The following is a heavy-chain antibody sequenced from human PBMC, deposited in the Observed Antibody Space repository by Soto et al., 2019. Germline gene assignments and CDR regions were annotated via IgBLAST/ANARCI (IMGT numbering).Heavy chain of an antibody. V-gene: IGHV3-48*03. CDR2: ISSSGSTI. J-gene: IGHJ4*02. Sequence: PGGSLRLSCAASGFTFSSYEMNWVRQAPGKGLEWVSYISSSGSTIYYADSVKGRFTISRDNAKNSLYLQMNSLRAEDTAVYYCARLVSGYSYGYFDYWGQGTLVTVSS. CDR3: ARLVSGYSYGYFDY. D-gene: IGHD5-18*01. CDR1: GFTFSSYE.